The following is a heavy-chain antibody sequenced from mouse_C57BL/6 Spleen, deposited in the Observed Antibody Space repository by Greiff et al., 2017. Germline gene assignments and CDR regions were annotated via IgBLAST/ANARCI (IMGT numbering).Heavy chain of an antibody. CDR2: INYDGSST. V-gene: IGHV5-16*01. Sequence: EVMLVESEGGLVQPGSSMKLSCTASGFTFSDYYMAWVRQVPEKGLEWVANINYDGSSTYYLDSLKSRFIISRDNAKNILYLQMRSLKSEDTDTYYCARGDYYGSSYYAMDYWGQGTSVTVSS. CDR1: GFTFSDYY. J-gene: IGHJ4*01. CDR3: ARGDYYGSSYYAMDY. D-gene: IGHD1-1*01.